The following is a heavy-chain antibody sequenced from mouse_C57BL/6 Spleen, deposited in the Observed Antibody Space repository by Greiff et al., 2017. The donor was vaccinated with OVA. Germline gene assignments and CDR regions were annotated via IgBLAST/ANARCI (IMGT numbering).Heavy chain of an antibody. D-gene: IGHD1-1*01. CDR1: GYTFTSYW. Sequence: VQLQQPGAELVKPGASVKLSCKASGYTFTSYWMHWVKQRPGQGLEWIGMIHPTSGSTNYNEKFKSKATLTVDKSSSTAYMQLSSLTSEDSAVYDCARPDYYGSSYSYWGQGTTLTVSS. CDR2: IHPTSGST. V-gene: IGHV1-64*01. CDR3: ARPDYYGSSYSY. J-gene: IGHJ2*01.